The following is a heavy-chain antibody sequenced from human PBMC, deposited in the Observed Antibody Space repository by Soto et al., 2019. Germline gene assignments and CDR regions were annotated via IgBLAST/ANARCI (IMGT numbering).Heavy chain of an antibody. V-gene: IGHV1-69*06. CDR1: GGTFNTLS. CDR3: TTRDQGRFDH. Sequence: QVLLVQSGAEGKRPGSSAKVSCKPSGGTFNTLSINWVRQAPGQGLEWVGAIIPLFDSTNYAQKFQDRVKITADKSMDTAYLDLNNLRYDDTAVYYCTTRDQGRFDHWGQGTTLAVSS. J-gene: IGHJ4*02. CDR2: IIPLFDST.